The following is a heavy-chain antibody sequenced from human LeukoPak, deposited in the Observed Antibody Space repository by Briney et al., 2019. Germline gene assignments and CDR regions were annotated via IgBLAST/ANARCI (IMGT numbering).Heavy chain of an antibody. J-gene: IGHJ4*02. D-gene: IGHD3-22*01. CDR2: ISYDGSNK. CDR3: ARNYDSSGPTFDY. CDR1: GFTFSSYA. Sequence: PGRSLRLSCAASGFTFSSYAMHWVRQAPGKGLEWVAVISYDGSNKYYADSVKGRFTISRDNSKNTLYLQMNSLRAEDTAVYYCARNYDSSGPTFDYWGQGTLVTVSS. V-gene: IGHV3-30-3*01.